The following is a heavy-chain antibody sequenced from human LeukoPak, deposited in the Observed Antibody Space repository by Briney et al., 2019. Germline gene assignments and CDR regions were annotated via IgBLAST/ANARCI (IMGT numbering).Heavy chain of an antibody. CDR2: INHSGST. CDR1: GGSFSGYY. CDR3: ARELRYFDWSRVDY. Sequence: SETLSLTCAVYGGSFSGYYWSWIRQPPGKGLEWIGEINHSGSTNYNPSLKSRVTISVDTSKNQFSLKLSSVTAADTAVYYCARELRYFDWSRVDYWGQGTLVTVSS. J-gene: IGHJ4*02. V-gene: IGHV4-34*01. D-gene: IGHD3-9*01.